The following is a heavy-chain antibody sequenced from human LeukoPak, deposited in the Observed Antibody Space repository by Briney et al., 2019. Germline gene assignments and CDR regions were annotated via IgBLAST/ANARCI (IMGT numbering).Heavy chain of an antibody. V-gene: IGHV3-11*04. CDR2: ISSSGSTI. Sequence: GGSLRLSCAASGFTFSDYYMSWIRQAPGKGLEWVSYISSSGSTIYYADSVKGRFTISRDNAKNSLYLQMDSLRAEDTAVYYCARDLSSTHMFDYWGQGTLVTVSS. CDR1: GFTFSDYY. CDR3: ARDLSSTHMFDY. D-gene: IGHD6-13*01. J-gene: IGHJ4*02.